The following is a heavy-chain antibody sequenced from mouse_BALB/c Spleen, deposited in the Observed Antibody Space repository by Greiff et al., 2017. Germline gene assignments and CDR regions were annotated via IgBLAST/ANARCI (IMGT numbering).Heavy chain of an antibody. Sequence: DVHLVESGPGLVKPSQSLSLTCTVTGYSITSDYAWNWIRQFPGNKLEWMGYISYSGSTSYNPSLKSRISITRDTSKNQFFLQLNSVTTEDTATYYCARSYYGSPFAYWGQGTLVTVSA. D-gene: IGHD1-1*01. V-gene: IGHV3-2*02. CDR1: GYSITSDYA. CDR2: ISYSGST. CDR3: ARSYYGSPFAY. J-gene: IGHJ3*01.